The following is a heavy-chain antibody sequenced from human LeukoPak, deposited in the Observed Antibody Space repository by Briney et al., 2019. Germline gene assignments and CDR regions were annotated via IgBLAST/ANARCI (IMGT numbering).Heavy chain of an antibody. CDR1: GYTFTTYY. CDR3: ATADSSGYYTTFDY. CDR2: INPSGGST. J-gene: IGHJ4*02. D-gene: IGHD3-22*01. Sequence: ASVKVSCKASGYTFTTYYMHWVRQAPGQGLEWMGIINPSGGSTTYAQNFQGRVTMTEDTSTDTAYMELSSLRSEDTAVYYCATADSSGYYTTFDYWGQGTLVTVSS. V-gene: IGHV1-46*01.